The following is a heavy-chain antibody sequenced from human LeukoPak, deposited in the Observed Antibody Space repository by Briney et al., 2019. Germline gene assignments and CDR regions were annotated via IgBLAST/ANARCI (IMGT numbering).Heavy chain of an antibody. CDR2: IYTSGST. CDR1: GGSISSYY. Sequence: SETLSLTCTVSGGSISSYYWSWIRQPAGKGLEWIGRIYTSGSTNYNPSLKSRVTMSVDTSKNQFSLKLSSVTAADTAVYYCARDLNSSTEPHLGDWFDPWGQGTLVTVSS. CDR3: ARDLNSSTEPHLGDWFDP. J-gene: IGHJ5*02. D-gene: IGHD1-14*01. V-gene: IGHV4-4*07.